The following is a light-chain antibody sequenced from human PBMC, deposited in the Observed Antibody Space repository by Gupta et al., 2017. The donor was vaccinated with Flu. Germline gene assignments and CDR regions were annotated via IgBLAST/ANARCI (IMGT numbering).Light chain of an antibody. Sequence: QSVLTQPPSVSAAPGQNVTISCSAGSSTIGDYFVAWYQHLPGRAPKVLIYENNKRPAGIPDRFAASKSGTSATLGISGLQTGDEADYYCGSWDSRLSGYVFGTGTKVTV. J-gene: IGLJ1*01. CDR3: GSWDSRLSGYV. CDR1: SSTIGDYF. CDR2: ENN. V-gene: IGLV1-51*02.